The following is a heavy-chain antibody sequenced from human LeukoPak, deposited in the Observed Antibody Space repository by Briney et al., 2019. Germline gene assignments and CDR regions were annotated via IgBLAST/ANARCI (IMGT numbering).Heavy chain of an antibody. CDR2: ISSSGSTI. Sequence: PGGSLRLSCAASGFTFSDYYMSWIRQAPGKGLEWVSYISSSGSTIYYADSVKGRFTISRDNAKNSLYLQMNSLRAEDTALYYCAKDDDYVWGSYFDYWGQGTLVTVSS. J-gene: IGHJ4*02. D-gene: IGHD3-16*01. CDR1: GFTFSDYY. CDR3: AKDDDYVWGSYFDY. V-gene: IGHV3-11*01.